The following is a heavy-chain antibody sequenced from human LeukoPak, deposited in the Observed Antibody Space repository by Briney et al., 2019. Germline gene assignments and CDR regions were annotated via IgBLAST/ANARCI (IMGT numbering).Heavy chain of an antibody. J-gene: IGHJ4*02. CDR3: ARSGYSGYDPFDY. Sequence: SETLSLTCTVSGGSISSYYWSWIRQPPGKGLEWIGYIYYSGSTNYNPSLKSRVTISADTSKNQFSLKLSSVTAADTAVYYCARSGYSGYDPFDYWGQGTLVTVSS. CDR1: GGSISSYY. D-gene: IGHD5-12*01. V-gene: IGHV4-59*01. CDR2: IYYSGST.